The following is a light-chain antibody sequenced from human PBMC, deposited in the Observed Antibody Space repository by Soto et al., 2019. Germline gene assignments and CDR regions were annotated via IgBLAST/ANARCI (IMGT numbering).Light chain of an antibody. J-gene: IGLJ1*01. CDR1: SSDVGGYNY. V-gene: IGLV2-14*01. Sequence: QSALTQPASVSGSPGQSITISCTGTSSDVGGYNYVSWYQQHPGKAPKFMIYDVSNRPSGVSNRFSGSKSGNTASLTISGLKAEDEAEYYCCSYTTSNTRQIVFGTGTKLTVL. CDR3: CSYTTSNTRQIV. CDR2: DVS.